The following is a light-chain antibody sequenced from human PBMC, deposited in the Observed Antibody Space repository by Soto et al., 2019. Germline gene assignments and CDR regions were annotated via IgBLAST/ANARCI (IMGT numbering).Light chain of an antibody. V-gene: IGKV1-39*01. CDR3: QQSYSPRT. Sequence: DIQMTQSPSSLSASVGDRVTITCRASQTISSYLNWYQQKPGKAPKLLIYAASSLQSGVPSRFSGRGSGTDFTLTISSLQPEDFATYYCQQSYSPRTFGQGTMVDIK. J-gene: IGKJ2*01. CDR1: QTISSY. CDR2: AAS.